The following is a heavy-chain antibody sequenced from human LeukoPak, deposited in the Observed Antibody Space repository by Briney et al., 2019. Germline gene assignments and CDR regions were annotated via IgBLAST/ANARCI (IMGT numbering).Heavy chain of an antibody. D-gene: IGHD2-15*01. J-gene: IGHJ4*02. CDR3: ARDRSGGSSY. CDR2: INRNGGST. V-gene: IGHV3-20*04. CDR1: GFTFDDYG. Sequence: GGPLRLSCAASGFTFDDYGMSWVRQAPGKGLEWVSGINRNGGSTDYADSVKGRFTISRDNTKNSLYLQMNSLRAEDTALYYCARDRSGGSSYWGQGTLVTVSS.